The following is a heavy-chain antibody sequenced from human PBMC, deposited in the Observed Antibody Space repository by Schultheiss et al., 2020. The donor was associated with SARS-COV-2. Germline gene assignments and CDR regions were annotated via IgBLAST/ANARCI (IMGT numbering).Heavy chain of an antibody. V-gene: IGHV3-66*01. CDR2: IYSGGST. J-gene: IGHJ6*03. CDR3: ARAGSYSGYYYYMDV. Sequence: GGSLRLSCAASGFTFSNAWMSWVRQAPGKGLEWVSVIYSGGSTYYADSVKGRFTISRDNSKNTLYLQMNSLRAEDTAVYYCARAGSYSGYYYYMDVWGKGTTVTVSS. D-gene: IGHD1-26*01. CDR1: GFTFSNAW.